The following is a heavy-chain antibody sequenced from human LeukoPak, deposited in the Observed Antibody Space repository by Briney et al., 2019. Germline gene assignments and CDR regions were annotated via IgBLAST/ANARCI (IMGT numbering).Heavy chain of an antibody. CDR3: ARGSGWFGYFDY. Sequence: SETLSLTCTVSGFSISSKYWSWIRQPPGKGLEWIGYIYHSGSTNSGPSLKSRVTMSLDTSKNQFSLKLNSVIAADTAVYYCARGSGWFGYFDYWGQGALVTVSS. D-gene: IGHD6-19*01. CDR1: GFSISSKY. CDR2: IYHSGST. V-gene: IGHV4-59*01. J-gene: IGHJ4*02.